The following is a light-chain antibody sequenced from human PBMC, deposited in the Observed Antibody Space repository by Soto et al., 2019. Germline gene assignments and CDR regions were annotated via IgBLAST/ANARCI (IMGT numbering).Light chain of an antibody. V-gene: IGKV3-15*01. Sequence: EIVRTPSPPTRSVSGGERDPLSCRASQSISSNLAWYQQKPGQAPRLLIYGASTRATGIPARFSGSGSGTEFTLTISSLQSEDFAVYYCQQYNNWPRTFGGGTKVDIK. CDR2: GAS. CDR3: QQYNNWPRT. CDR1: QSISSN. J-gene: IGKJ4*01.